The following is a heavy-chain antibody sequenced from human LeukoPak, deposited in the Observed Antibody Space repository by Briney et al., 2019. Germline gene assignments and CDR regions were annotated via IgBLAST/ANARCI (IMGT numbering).Heavy chain of an antibody. V-gene: IGHV1-69*06. Sequence: GASVKVSCKASGGTFSSYAISWVRQAPGQGLEWMGGIIPIFGTANYAQKFQGRVTITADKSTSTAYMELSSLRSADTAVYYCARGTYYDFWSGYYPWYYYMDVWGKGTTVTVSS. D-gene: IGHD3-3*01. CDR3: ARGTYYDFWSGYYPWYYYMDV. J-gene: IGHJ6*03. CDR2: IIPIFGTA. CDR1: GGTFSSYA.